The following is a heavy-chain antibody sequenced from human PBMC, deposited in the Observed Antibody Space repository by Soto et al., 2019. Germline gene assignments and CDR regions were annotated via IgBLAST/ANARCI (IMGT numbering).Heavy chain of an antibody. CDR1: GYTFTRYG. CDR2: IDTYNGKT. CDR3: ARGITFGVVLNGMDV. D-gene: IGHD3-16*01. V-gene: IGHV1-18*01. J-gene: IGHJ6*02. Sequence: QVQLVQSGVEVKRPGASVKVSCKASGYTFTRYGITWVGQAPGQGLEWMGWIDTYNGKTYYAQNLQGRVTMTTDTSTSTAYMELWSLRSDDTAVYYCARGITFGVVLNGMDVWGQGTTVTVSS.